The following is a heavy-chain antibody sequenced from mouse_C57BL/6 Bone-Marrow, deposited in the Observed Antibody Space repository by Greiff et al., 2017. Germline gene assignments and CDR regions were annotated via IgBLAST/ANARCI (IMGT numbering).Heavy chain of an antibody. CDR2: ISSGGSYT. V-gene: IGHV5-6*01. CDR3: ASTRTEVYFDY. Sequence: EVQRVESGGDLVKPGGSLKLSCAASGFTFSSYGMSWVRQTPDKRLEWVATISSGGSYTNYPDSVKGRFTISRDNAKNTLYLQMSSLKSEDTAVYYCASTRTEVYFDYWGQGTTLTVSS. CDR1: GFTFSSYG. D-gene: IGHD4-1*02. J-gene: IGHJ2*01.